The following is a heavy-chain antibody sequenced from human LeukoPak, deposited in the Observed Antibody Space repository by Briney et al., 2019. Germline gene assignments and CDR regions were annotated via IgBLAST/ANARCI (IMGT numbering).Heavy chain of an antibody. CDR3: ARDAYYFGSGSQLDY. Sequence: SGTLSLSCAVYGGSFSGYYWSWIRQPPGKGLEWIGEINHSGSTNYNPSLKSRVTISVDTSKNQFSLKLSSVTAADTAVYYCARDAYYFGSGSQLDYWGQGTLVTVSS. V-gene: IGHV4-34*01. CDR1: GGSFSGYY. CDR2: INHSGST. J-gene: IGHJ4*02. D-gene: IGHD3-10*01.